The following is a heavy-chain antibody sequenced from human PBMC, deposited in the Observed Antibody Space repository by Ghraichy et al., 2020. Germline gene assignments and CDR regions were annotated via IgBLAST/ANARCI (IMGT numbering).Heavy chain of an antibody. CDR2: IYYSGST. Sequence: SETLSLTCTVSGGSISSSSYYWGWIRQPPGKGLEWIGSIYYSGSTYYNPSLKSRVTISVDTSKNQFSLKLSSVTAADTAVYYCARLVLPPWYYFYYWGQGTLVTVSS. J-gene: IGHJ4*02. V-gene: IGHV4-39*01. CDR1: GGSISSSSYY. CDR3: ARLVLPPWYYFYY. D-gene: IGHD2-15*01.